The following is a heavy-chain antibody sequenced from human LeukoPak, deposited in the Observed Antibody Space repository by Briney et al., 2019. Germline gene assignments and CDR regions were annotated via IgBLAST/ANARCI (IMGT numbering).Heavy chain of an antibody. CDR1: GFTVSSNY. J-gene: IGHJ6*02. Sequence: PGGSLRLSCAASGFTVSSNYMSWVRQAPGKGLEWVSVIYSGGSTYYADSVKGRFTISRDNSKNTLCLQMNSLRAEDTAVYYCAREKDPYYYYGMDVWGQGTTVTVSS. CDR3: AREKDPYYYYGMDV. V-gene: IGHV3-66*01. CDR2: IYSGGST.